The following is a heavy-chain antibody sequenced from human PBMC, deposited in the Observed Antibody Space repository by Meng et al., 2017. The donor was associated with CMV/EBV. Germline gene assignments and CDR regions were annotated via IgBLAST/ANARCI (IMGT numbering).Heavy chain of an antibody. D-gene: IGHD2-2*01. Sequence: GESLKISCAASGFTFSSYGMHWVRQAPGKGLEWVAFIRYDGSNKYYADSVKGRFTISRGNSKNTLYPQMNSLRAEDTAVYYCAKGSRHNIVVVPAPPEYFQHWGQGTLVTVSS. CDR3: AKGSRHNIVVVPAPPEYFQH. CDR1: GFTFSSYG. V-gene: IGHV3-30*02. J-gene: IGHJ1*01. CDR2: IRYDGSNK.